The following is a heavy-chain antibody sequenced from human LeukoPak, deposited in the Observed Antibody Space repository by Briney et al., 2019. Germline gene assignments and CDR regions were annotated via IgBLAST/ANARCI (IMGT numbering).Heavy chain of an antibody. CDR2: INHSGST. CDR1: GGSFSGYY. V-gene: IGHV4-34*01. J-gene: IGHJ5*02. CDR3: ARRPAATRTNWFDP. D-gene: IGHD2-15*01. Sequence: PSETLSLTCAVYGGSFSGYYWSWIRQPPGKGLEWIGEINHSGSTNYNPSLKSRVTISVDTSKNQFSLKLSSVTAADTAVYYCARRPAATRTNWFDPWGQATLVTVSS.